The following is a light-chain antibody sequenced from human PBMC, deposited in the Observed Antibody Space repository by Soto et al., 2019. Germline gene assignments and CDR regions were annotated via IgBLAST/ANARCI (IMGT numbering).Light chain of an antibody. CDR2: SAS. CDR1: QPIGTS. J-gene: IGKJ1*01. Sequence: DIQMTQSPSSLSASVGDSVTVTCRASQPIGTSLHWYQQRAGKAPKVLISSASRLQSGVSSRFSGSGSGTHFTLTISSLRPEYSATYYCLQGDNTVWTFGQGTKVEIK. CDR3: LQGDNTVWT. V-gene: IGKV1-39*01.